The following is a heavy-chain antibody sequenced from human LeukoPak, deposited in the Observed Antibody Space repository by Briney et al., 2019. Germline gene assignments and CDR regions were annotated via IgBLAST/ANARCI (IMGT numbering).Heavy chain of an antibody. Sequence: GGSLRLSCAASGFTFYDYGMSWVRQAPGKGLEWVSGINWNGGSTGYADSVKGRFTISRDNAKSSLYLQMNSLRAEDTALYYCARDYYYYYMDVWGKGTTVTVSS. CDR1: GFTFYDYG. J-gene: IGHJ6*03. CDR3: ARDYYYYYMDV. CDR2: INWNGGST. V-gene: IGHV3-20*04.